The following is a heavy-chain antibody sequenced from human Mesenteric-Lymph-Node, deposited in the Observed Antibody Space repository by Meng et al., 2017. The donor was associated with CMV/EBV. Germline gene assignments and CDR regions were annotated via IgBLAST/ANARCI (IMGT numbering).Heavy chain of an antibody. CDR3: ARGGGYYDSSGATDY. D-gene: IGHD3-22*01. CDR1: RSISSGDYY. J-gene: IGHJ4*02. CDR2: IYYSGSI. V-gene: IGHV4-30-4*08. Sequence: RSISSGDYYWSWMRQAPGKDLEWIGYIYYSGSIYYSPSLKSGVTISVDSSKNQFVLKLNSVTAADAAVDYCARGGGYYDSSGATDYWGQGTLVTVSS.